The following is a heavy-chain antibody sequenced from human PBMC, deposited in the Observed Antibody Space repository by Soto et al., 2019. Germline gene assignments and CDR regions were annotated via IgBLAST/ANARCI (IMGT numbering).Heavy chain of an antibody. CDR3: GRDEVRNGVGV. Sequence: PGGSLRLSCVVSGFTFTNYWMSWVRQAPGKGLEWVANIKGDGSEKRYVDSVKGRLTISRDNAKNSVYLQMNSLRVEDTALYYCGRDEVRNGVGVWGQGTTVSVSS. J-gene: IGHJ6*02. CDR1: GFTFTNYW. CDR2: IKGDGSEK. V-gene: IGHV3-7*01.